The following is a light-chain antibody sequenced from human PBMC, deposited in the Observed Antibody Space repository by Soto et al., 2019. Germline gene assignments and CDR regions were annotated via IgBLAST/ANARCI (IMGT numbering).Light chain of an antibody. CDR1: QSVNIN. CDR3: QQYNNWSAIT. CDR2: GTS. Sequence: IVMTQSPATLSVSPGERATLSCRASQSVNINLAWYQQKPGQAPRLLIYGTSTRATGVPARFSGSGSGTEFTLTISSLQSEDFAVYYCQQYNNWSAITFGQGTRLEIK. V-gene: IGKV3D-15*01. J-gene: IGKJ5*01.